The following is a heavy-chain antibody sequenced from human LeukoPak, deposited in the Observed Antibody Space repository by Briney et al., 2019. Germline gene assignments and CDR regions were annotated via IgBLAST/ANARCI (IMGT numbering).Heavy chain of an antibody. CDR2: IYSGGST. Sequence: PGGSLRLSCAASGFTVSSNYMSWVRQAPGKGLEWVSVIYSGGSTYYADSVKGRFTISRDNSKNTLYLQTNSLRAEDTAVYYCAREIMLDSGSHYFGYWGQGTLVTVSS. CDR1: GFTVSSNY. V-gene: IGHV3-53*01. J-gene: IGHJ4*02. D-gene: IGHD1-26*01. CDR3: AREIMLDSGSHYFGY.